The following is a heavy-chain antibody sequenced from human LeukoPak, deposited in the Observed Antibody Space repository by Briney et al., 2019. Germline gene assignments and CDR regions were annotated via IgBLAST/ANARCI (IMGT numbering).Heavy chain of an antibody. D-gene: IGHD6-19*01. J-gene: IGHJ2*01. Sequence: SETLSLTCTVSGGSISSYYWSWIRQPPGKGLEWVGYIHYSGRHNYNPSLKTRATISVDTSKNQYTLKLSSVTAADTAVYYCARDRIAVTLCYWYFDLWGRGTLVTVSS. CDR1: GGSISSYY. CDR2: IHYSGRH. CDR3: ARDRIAVTLCYWYFDL. V-gene: IGHV4-59*01.